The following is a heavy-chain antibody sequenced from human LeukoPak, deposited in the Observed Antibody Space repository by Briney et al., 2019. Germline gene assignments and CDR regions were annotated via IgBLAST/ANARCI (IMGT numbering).Heavy chain of an antibody. J-gene: IGHJ4*02. CDR1: GFTFDDYA. V-gene: IGHV3-9*01. Sequence: PGGSLRLSCAASGFTFDDYAMHWVRQAPGKGLEWVSGISWNSGNIAYGDSVKGRFTISRDNARNSLYLQMNSLRAEGTAVYYCAKDRPFDYWGQGTLVTVSS. CDR3: AKDRPFDY. CDR2: ISWNSGNI.